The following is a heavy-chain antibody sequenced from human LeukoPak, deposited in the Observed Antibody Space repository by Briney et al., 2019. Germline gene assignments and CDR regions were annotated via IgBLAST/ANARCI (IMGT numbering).Heavy chain of an antibody. CDR2: ISGSGGST. V-gene: IGHV3-23*01. Sequence: PGGSLRLSCAASGFTFSSYAMSWVRQAPGKGLEWVSAISGSGGSTYYADSVRGRFTISRDNSKNTLYLQMNSLRAEDTAVYYCAKEGGSGAYYDYVWGSYPNWFDPWGQGTLGTVSS. CDR3: AKEGGSGAYYDYVWGSYPNWFDP. J-gene: IGHJ5*02. D-gene: IGHD3-16*01. CDR1: GFTFSSYA.